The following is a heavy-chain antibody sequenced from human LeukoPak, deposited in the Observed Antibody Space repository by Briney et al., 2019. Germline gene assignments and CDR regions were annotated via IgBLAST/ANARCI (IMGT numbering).Heavy chain of an antibody. CDR3: AREQHGSGEL. J-gene: IGHJ4*01. V-gene: IGHV1-2*02. CDR2: INPNSGGT. CDR1: GYTFTGYY. Sequence: ASVKVSCKASGYTFTGYYMHWVRQAPGQGLEWMGWINPNSGGTNYAQKFQGRVTKTRDTSISTAYMELSRLRSDDTAGYYFAREQHGSGELWGHGTLVTVSS. D-gene: IGHD4-17*01.